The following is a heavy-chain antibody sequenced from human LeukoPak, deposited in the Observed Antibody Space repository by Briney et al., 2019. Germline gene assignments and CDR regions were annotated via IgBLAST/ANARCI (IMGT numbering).Heavy chain of an antibody. J-gene: IGHJ5*02. CDR3: AKDYNNYFDP. CDR2: ISGGGGSA. Sequence: GGSLRLSCAASGFTFTKYAMSWVRQAPGKGLEWVSAISGGGGSAYYGDSVKGRFTISRDNSKNTLWLQMNSLRADDTAVYYCAKDYNNYFDPWGQGTLVTVSS. CDR1: GFTFTKYA. V-gene: IGHV3-23*01.